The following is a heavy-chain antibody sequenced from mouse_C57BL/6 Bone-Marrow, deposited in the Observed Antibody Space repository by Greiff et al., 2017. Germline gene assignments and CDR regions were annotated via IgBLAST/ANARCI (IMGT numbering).Heavy chain of an antibody. Sequence: EVKLVESGGGLVQPGGSLKLSCAASGFTFSDYYMYWVRQTPEKRLEWVAYISNGGGSTYYPDTVKGRFTISRDNAKNTLYLQMSRLKSEDTAMYYCARQGGYYGRKYWFAYWGQGTLVTVSA. CDR3: ARQGGYYGRKYWFAY. D-gene: IGHD1-1*01. V-gene: IGHV5-12*01. J-gene: IGHJ3*01. CDR1: GFTFSDYY. CDR2: ISNGGGST.